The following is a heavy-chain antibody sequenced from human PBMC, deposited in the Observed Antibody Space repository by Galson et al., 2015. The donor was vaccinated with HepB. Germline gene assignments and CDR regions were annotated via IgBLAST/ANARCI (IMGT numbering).Heavy chain of an antibody. D-gene: IGHD6-13*01. Sequence: SLRLSCAASGSSFNTYAMSWVRQAPGKGLEWVSGISASGRVTYYAESLKGRVTISRNKYRNTLYLQMNSLTVEDTAVYYCAKASGPAAGYLDDWGQGTLVTGSS. V-gene: IGHV3-23*01. CDR3: AKASGPAAGYLDD. CDR2: ISASGRVT. CDR1: GSSFNTYA. J-gene: IGHJ4*02.